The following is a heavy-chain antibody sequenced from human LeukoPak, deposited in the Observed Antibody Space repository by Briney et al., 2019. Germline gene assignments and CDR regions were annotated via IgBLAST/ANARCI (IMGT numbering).Heavy chain of an antibody. J-gene: IGHJ3*02. V-gene: IGHV1-2*02. D-gene: IGHD2-2*02. Sequence: ASVKVSCKASGYTFTGYYMHWVRQAPGQGLEWMGWINPNSGGTNYAQKFQGRVTMTRDTSISTAYMELSRLRFDDTAVYYCARWGYCSSTSCYTGYAFDIWGQGTMVTVSS. CDR1: GYTFTGYY. CDR3: ARWGYCSSTSCYTGYAFDI. CDR2: INPNSGGT.